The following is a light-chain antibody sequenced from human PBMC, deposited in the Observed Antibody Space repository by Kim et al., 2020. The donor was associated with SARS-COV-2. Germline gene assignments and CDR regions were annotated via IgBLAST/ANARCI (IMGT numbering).Light chain of an antibody. J-gene: IGKJ1*01. CDR3: QQYYSTPPT. CDR2: WAS. CDR1: QTVYYSSNNKNY. Sequence: DIVMTQSPDSLAVSLGERATINCKSSQTVYYSSNNKNYLAWYQQKPGQPPKLLIYWASTRESGVPDRFSGSGSGTDFTLTISSLQAEDVPVYYCQQYYSTPPTFGQGTKVDIK. V-gene: IGKV4-1*01.